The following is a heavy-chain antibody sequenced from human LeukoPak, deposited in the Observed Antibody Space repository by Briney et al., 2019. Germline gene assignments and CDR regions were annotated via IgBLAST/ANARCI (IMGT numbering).Heavy chain of an antibody. D-gene: IGHD1-14*01. CDR2: TDGSKK. CDR1: GFTLTIYA. CDR3: AKDLIAGAPDYFDY. Sequence: GTSLSLLCAASGFTLTIYAILWPREAPGKGLEWLAVTDGSKKFYSDTVKGRFTISGDRSTNTVYLQMNSLRPEHTAMYYCAKDLIAGAPDYFDYWGQGTLVSVSS. V-gene: IGHV3-30-3*01. J-gene: IGHJ4*02.